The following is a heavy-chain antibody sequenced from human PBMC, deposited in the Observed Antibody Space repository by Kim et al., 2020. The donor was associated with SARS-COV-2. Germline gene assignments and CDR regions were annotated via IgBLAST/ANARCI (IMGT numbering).Heavy chain of an antibody. D-gene: IGHD5-12*01. CDR3: ARQISRDGYNEFDY. J-gene: IGHJ4*02. V-gene: IGHV4-39*01. Sequence: SPSLKGRVTISVDTSKNQFSLKLSSVTAADTAVYYCARQISRDGYNEFDYWGQGTLVTVSS.